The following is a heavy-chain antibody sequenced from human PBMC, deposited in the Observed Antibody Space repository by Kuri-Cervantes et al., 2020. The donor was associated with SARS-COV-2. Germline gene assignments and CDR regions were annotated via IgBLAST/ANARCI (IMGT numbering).Heavy chain of an antibody. CDR1: GFTFSSYA. CDR3: ARVGSGSYYFDY. J-gene: IGHJ4*02. CDR2: ISYDCSNK. D-gene: IGHD3-10*01. V-gene: IGHV3-30-3*01. Sequence: GESLKISCAASGFTFSSYAMHWVRQAPGKGLEWVAVISYDCSNKYYADSVKGRFTISRDNSKNTLYLQMSSLRAEDTALYHCARVGSGSYYFDYWGQGTLVTVSS.